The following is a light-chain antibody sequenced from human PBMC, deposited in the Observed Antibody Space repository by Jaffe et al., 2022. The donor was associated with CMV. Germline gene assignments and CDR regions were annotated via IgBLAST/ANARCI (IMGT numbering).Light chain of an antibody. CDR1: QSISRY. CDR2: AAS. Sequence: DIQMTQSPSSLSASVGDRVTITCRASQSISRYLNWYQQKPGKAPKLLMYAASSLQSGVPSRFSGSGSGTDFTLAISSLQPEDFATYYCQQTYTSPGALTFGGGTKVEIK. CDR3: QQTYTSPGALT. J-gene: IGKJ4*01. V-gene: IGKV1-39*01.